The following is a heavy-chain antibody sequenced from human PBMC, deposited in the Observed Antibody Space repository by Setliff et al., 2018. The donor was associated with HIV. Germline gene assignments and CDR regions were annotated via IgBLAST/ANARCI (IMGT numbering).Heavy chain of an antibody. J-gene: IGHJ3*02. CDR1: GFTFSSYS. CDR3: ARDKTAVPRDVDAFDI. D-gene: IGHD6-13*01. V-gene: IGHV4-38-2*02. CDR2: IYHSGST. Sequence: SGGSLRLSCAASGFTFSSYSMNWVRQAPGKGLEWIGSIYHSGSTYYNPSLKSRVTMSVDTSKNQFSLKLSSVTAADTAVYYCARDKTAVPRDVDAFDIWGQGTMVTVSS.